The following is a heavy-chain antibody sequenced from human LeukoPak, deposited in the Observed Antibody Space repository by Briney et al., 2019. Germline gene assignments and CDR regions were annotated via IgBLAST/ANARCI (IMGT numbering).Heavy chain of an antibody. D-gene: IGHD5/OR15-5a*01. CDR3: ARSIYPLNWFDP. V-gene: IGHV1-2*02. J-gene: IGHJ5*02. CDR1: GYTFTGYY. CDR2: INPNSGGT. Sequence: ASVKVSCKASGYTFTGYYMHWVRQAPGQGLEWMGWINPNSGGTNYAQKFQGRVTMTRDTSISTAYMELSRLRSDDTAVYYCARSIYPLNWFDPWGQGTLVTVSS.